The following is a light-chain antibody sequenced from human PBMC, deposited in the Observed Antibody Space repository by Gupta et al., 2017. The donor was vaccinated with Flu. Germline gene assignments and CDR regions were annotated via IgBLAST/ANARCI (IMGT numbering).Light chain of an antibody. J-gene: IGKJ4*01. V-gene: IGKV4-1*01. CDR1: QTGLYNSNNKNY. CDR3: QQDDNSPHT. CDR2: WAS. Sequence: DIVMTQSPDSLAVSLGERATINCKSSQTGLYNSNNKNYLAWYQQKPGQPPKLLIYWASTRESGVPDRFSGSGSGTDFTLTISSLQAEDVAVYYCQQDDNSPHTFGRGTKVEIK.